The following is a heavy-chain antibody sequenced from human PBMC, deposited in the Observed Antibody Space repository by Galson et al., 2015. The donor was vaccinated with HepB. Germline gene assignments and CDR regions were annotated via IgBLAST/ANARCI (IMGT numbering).Heavy chain of an antibody. CDR3: TRHAQDRLRYYYGMDV. Sequence: SLRLSCAASGFTFSGSAMHWVRQASGQGLEWVGRIRRKANSYATAYAASVKGRFTISRDNSKNTTYLQMNSLKTEDTAVYYCTRHAQDRLRYYYGMDVWGQGTTVTVSS. CDR2: IRRKANSYAT. CDR1: GFTFSGSA. D-gene: IGHD4-17*01. J-gene: IGHJ6*02. V-gene: IGHV3-73*01.